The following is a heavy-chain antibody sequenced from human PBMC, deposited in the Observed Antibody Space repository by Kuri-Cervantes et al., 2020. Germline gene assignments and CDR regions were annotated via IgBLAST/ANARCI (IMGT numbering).Heavy chain of an antibody. Sequence: GESLKISCAASGFTLSSSWMHWVCQAPEKGLEWVADIKCDGSEKYYVDSVKGRLTISRDNAKNSLYLQVNSLRAEDMTVYYCAEDSLRYYYYGMDVWGQGTTVTVSS. CDR2: IKCDGSEK. D-gene: IGHD1-14*01. CDR1: GFTLSSSW. J-gene: IGHJ6*02. CDR3: AEDSLRYYYYGMDV. V-gene: IGHV3-52*01.